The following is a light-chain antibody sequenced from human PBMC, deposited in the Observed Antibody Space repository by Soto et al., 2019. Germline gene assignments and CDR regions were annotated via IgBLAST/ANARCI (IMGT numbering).Light chain of an antibody. Sequence: EIVLTQSPGTLSLSPGERATLSCRASQSVTSSYLAWYQPKPGQPPRLLIYGASSRATGIPDRFSGSGYGTDFTLTISRLEPEDFAVFYCQQYGSSPYTFGQGTKLELK. CDR3: QQYGSSPYT. CDR1: QSVTSSY. CDR2: GAS. J-gene: IGKJ2*01. V-gene: IGKV3-20*01.